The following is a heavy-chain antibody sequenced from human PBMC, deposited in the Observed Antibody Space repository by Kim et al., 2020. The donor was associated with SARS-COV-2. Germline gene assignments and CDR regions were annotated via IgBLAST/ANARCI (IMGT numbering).Heavy chain of an antibody. CDR2: ISASGDGT. V-gene: IGHV3-23*01. J-gene: IGHJ4*02. Sequence: GGSLRLSCAVSGFTFGSYAMSWVRQAPGKGLEWVSIISASGDGTYYADSVRGRFTLSRDNSMNTLYLQMNSLRAEDTAIYYCAKGDGSSTSCYTTDYWGRGTLVTVSS. CDR3: AKGDGSSTSCYTTDY. CDR1: GFTFGSYA. D-gene: IGHD2-2*02.